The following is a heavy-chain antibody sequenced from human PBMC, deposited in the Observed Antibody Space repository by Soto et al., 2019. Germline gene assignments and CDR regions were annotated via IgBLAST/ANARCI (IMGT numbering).Heavy chain of an antibody. D-gene: IGHD2-21*01. CDR1: GASISSSSYF. V-gene: IGHV4-39*01. Sequence: SETLSLTCTVSGASISSSSYFWGWVRQPPGKGLEWIGSVYYTGSTHYSPSLKSRVTISVDTSKSQFSLKLRSVTAADTAVYYCARQLSFYSAPGLSDSWGQGILVTVSS. CDR2: VYYTGST. CDR3: ARQLSFYSAPGLSDS. J-gene: IGHJ4*02.